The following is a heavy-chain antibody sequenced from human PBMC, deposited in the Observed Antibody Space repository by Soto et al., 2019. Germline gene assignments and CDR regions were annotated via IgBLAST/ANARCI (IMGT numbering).Heavy chain of an antibody. Sequence: SGPTLVNPTQTLTLTCTFSGFSLSTSGVGVGWIRQPPGKALEWLALIYWNDDKRYSPSLKSRLTITKDTSKNQVVLTMTNMDPVDTTTYCCAHRPDYCSSTSCYRFYYYYYGMDVWGQGT. CDR1: GFSLSTSGVG. CDR2: IYWNDDK. J-gene: IGHJ6*02. V-gene: IGHV2-5*01. D-gene: IGHD2-2*01. CDR3: AHRPDYCSSTSCYRFYYYYYGMDV.